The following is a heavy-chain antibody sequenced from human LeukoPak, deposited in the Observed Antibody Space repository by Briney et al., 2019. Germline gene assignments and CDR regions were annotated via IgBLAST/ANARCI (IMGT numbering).Heavy chain of an antibody. CDR2: IYYTGTT. D-gene: IGHD3-9*01. J-gene: IGHJ4*02. Sequence: SETLSLTCTVSGASISGYYWSWIRQSPGKGLDWIGLIYYTGTTTYNPSFKSRVTIPVGTSKSQFSLRLSSVTAADTAVYYCARHAPGHFDFLWGQGTLVTVSS. CDR1: GASISGYY. CDR3: ARHAPGHFDFL. V-gene: IGHV4-59*08.